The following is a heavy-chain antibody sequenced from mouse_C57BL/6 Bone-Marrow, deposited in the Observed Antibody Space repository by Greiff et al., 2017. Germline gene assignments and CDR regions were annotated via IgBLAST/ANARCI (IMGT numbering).Heavy chain of an antibody. D-gene: IGHD2-3*01. CDR2: IWSDGST. V-gene: IGHV2-6-1*01. J-gene: IGHJ2*01. CDR3: ARQGDDGYYPFDY. Sequence: QVQLKESGPGLVAPSQSLSITCTVSGFSLTSYGIHWVRQPPGKGLEWLVVIWSDGSTTYNSALKSRLSISKDNSKSQVFLKMNSLQTDDTAMYYCARQGDDGYYPFDYWGQGTTLTVSS. CDR1: GFSLTSYG.